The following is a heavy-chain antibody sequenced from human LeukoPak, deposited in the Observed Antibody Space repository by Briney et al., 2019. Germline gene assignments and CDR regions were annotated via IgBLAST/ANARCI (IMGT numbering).Heavy chain of an antibody. J-gene: IGHJ4*02. CDR2: IYYSGST. D-gene: IGHD6-19*01. CDR1: GGSISSYY. CDR3: ARELAAPYFDY. V-gene: IGHV4-59*01. Sequence: SETLSLTCTLSGGSISSYYWSWIRQPPGKGLEWIGYIYYSGSTNYNPSLKSRVTISVDTSKNQFSLKLSSVTAADTAVYYCARELAAPYFDYWGQGTLVTVSS.